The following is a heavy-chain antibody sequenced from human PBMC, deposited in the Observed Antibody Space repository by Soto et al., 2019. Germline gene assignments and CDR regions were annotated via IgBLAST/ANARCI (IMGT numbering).Heavy chain of an antibody. V-gene: IGHV3-64*01. D-gene: IGHD3-10*01. CDR2: ISSNGGST. J-gene: IGHJ3*02. CDR1: GFTFSSYA. CDR3: ARAFGYAFDI. Sequence: EVQLVESGGGLVQPGGSLRLSCAASGFTFSSYAMHWVRQAPGKGLEYVSGISSNGGSTDYANSVKGRFTIPRDNSKNTLYLPMGSRRAEDMAVYYCARAFGYAFDIWGQGTMVTVSS.